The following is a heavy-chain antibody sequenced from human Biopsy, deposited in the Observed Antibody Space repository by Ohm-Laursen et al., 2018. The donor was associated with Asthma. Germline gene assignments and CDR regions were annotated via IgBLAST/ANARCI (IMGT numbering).Heavy chain of an antibody. CDR1: GDSIDSGDYS. Sequence: TLSLTCAVSGDSIDSGDYSWTWIRQSPGVGLEWVGYIYRNGDTYYNPTLKNRVTISIDRSKNQFSLRLRSVTAADTAVYYCARGWNCGGDCYSLDSWGQGNLGTGAS. V-gene: IGHV4-30-2*06. J-gene: IGHJ4*02. CDR3: ARGWNCGGDCYSLDS. CDR2: IYRNGDT. D-gene: IGHD2-21*02.